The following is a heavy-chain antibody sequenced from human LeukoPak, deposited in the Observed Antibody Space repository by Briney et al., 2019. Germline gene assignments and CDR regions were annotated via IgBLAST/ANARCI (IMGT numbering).Heavy chain of an antibody. Sequence: GGSLRLSCAASGFTFSTYDMHWVRQATGKGLEWVSNIGTAGATYYPGSVKGRFIVSRENAKNSLYLQMNSLRAGDTAVYYCARENKDWYLDLWGRGTLVIVSA. CDR1: GFTFSTYD. D-gene: IGHD2/OR15-2a*01. CDR2: IGTAGAT. V-gene: IGHV3-13*01. J-gene: IGHJ2*01. CDR3: ARENKDWYLDL.